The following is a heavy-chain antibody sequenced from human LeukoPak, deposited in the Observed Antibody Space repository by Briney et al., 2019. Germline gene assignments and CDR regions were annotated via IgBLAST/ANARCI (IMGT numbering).Heavy chain of an antibody. J-gene: IGHJ5*02. CDR1: GGSISSGSYY. D-gene: IGHD4-17*01. CDR3: TMSANFGAYSLDAWET. CDR2: IYTSGST. Sequence: SETLSLTCTVSGGSISSGSYYWSWVRQPAGKELEWSGRIYTSGSTNYNPSLKSRVTISVAPCKNHCSLKLSCLSTADTAVYYSTMSANFGAYSLDAWETWAQGPLVTVSS. V-gene: IGHV4-61*02.